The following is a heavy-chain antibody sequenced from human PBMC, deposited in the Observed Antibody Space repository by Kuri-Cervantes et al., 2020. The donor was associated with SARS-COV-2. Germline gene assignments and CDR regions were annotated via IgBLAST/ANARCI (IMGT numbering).Heavy chain of an antibody. CDR1: GYTFTSYG. Sequence: ASVKVSCKASGYTFTSYGITWVRQAPGQGLEWMGWTSAYNGNTNYAQKLQGRVTTTTDTSTSTAYMELRSLRSDDTAVYYCARVRKITGTTPDYWGQGTLVTVSS. J-gene: IGHJ4*02. CDR2: TSAYNGNT. D-gene: IGHD1-7*01. V-gene: IGHV1-18*04. CDR3: ARVRKITGTTPDY.